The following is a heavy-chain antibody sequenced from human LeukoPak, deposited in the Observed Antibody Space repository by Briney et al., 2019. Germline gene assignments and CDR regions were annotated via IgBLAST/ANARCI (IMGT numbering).Heavy chain of an antibody. V-gene: IGHV4-34*01. J-gene: IGHJ5*02. CDR2: INHSGST. D-gene: IGHD3-3*01. CDR3: AREWDTIFGVNGRFDP. CDR1: GGSFSGYY. Sequence: SETLSLTCAVYGGSFSGYYWSWIRQPPGKGLEWVGEINHSGSTNYNPSLKSRVTISVDTSKNQFSLKLSSVTAAHTAVYYCAREWDTIFGVNGRFDPWGQGTLVTVSS.